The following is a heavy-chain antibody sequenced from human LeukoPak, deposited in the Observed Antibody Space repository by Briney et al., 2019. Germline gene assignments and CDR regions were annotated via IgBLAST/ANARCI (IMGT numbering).Heavy chain of an antibody. CDR3: ARAIRGYSYGDANDY. D-gene: IGHD5-18*01. J-gene: IGHJ4*02. V-gene: IGHV1-18*01. CDR2: ISAYNGNT. CDR1: GYTFTSYG. Sequence: ASVKVSCKASGYTFTSYGISWVRQAPGQGLEWMGWISAYNGNTNYAQELQGRVTMTTDTSTSTAYMELRSLRSDDTAVYYCARAIRGYSYGDANDYWGQGTLVTVSS.